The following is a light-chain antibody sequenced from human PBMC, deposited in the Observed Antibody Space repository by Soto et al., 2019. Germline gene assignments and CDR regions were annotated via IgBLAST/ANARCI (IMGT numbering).Light chain of an antibody. Sequence: SVLTQPASVSGSPGQSMTISCTGTGSDVGGYDYVSWYQHHPGKAPKVMIYEVTNRPSGVSNRFSGSKSGNTASLTISGLLAEDEADYYCSSYTSSSTYVFGTGTKVTVL. CDR3: SSYTSSSTYV. V-gene: IGLV2-14*01. J-gene: IGLJ1*01. CDR1: GSDVGGYDY. CDR2: EVT.